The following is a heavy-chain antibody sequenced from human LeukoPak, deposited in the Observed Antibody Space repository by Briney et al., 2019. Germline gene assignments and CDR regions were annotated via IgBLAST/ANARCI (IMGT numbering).Heavy chain of an antibody. CDR1: GGSFSGYY. CDR2: IYYSGST. J-gene: IGHJ4*02. D-gene: IGHD3-22*01. CDR3: ARFYDSSGYYYAN. V-gene: IGHV4-31*11. Sequence: SETLSLTCAVSGGSFSGYYWSWIRQHPGKGLEWIGYIYYSGSTYYNPSLKSRVTISVDTSKNQFSLKLSSVTAADTAVYYCARFYDSSGYYYANWGQGTLVTVSS.